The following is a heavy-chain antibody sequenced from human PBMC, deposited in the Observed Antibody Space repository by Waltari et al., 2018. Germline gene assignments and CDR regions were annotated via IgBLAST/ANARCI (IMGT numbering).Heavy chain of an antibody. CDR2: INPNRGGT. D-gene: IGHD1-20*01. J-gene: IGHJ5*02. V-gene: IGHV1-2*02. CDR1: GYTFTGYY. Sequence: QVQLVQSGAEVKKPGASVKVSCKASGYTFTGYYMHWVRPAPGQGLEWMGRINPNRGGTNYAQKVQGRVTMTRDTSISTAYMELSRLRSDDTAVYYCARDARTYNWNRSPFDPWGQGTLVTVSS. CDR3: ARDARTYNWNRSPFDP.